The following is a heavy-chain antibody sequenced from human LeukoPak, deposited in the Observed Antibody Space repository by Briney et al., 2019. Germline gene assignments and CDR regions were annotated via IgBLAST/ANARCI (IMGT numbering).Heavy chain of an antibody. CDR3: ARDLSGYDQYFDY. D-gene: IGHD5-12*01. CDR1: GGSISSSRYY. J-gene: IGHJ4*02. V-gene: IGHV4-39*07. Sequence: SETLSLTCTVSGGSISSSRYYWGWIRQPPGKGLEWIGSIYYSGSTYYNPSLKSRVTISVDTSKNQFSLKLSSVTAADTAIYYCARDLSGYDQYFDYWGQGTLVTVSS. CDR2: IYYSGST.